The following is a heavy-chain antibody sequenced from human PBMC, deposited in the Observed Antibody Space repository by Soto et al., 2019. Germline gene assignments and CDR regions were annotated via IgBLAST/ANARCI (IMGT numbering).Heavy chain of an antibody. D-gene: IGHD5-18*01. J-gene: IGHJ4*02. Sequence: EVQLLESGGGLVQPGGSLRLSCAASGFTFSSYAMSWVRQAPGKGLEWVSAISGSGGSTYYADSVKGRFTISRDNSKNPLCLQMNSMRAEYSAVYYCSKDGYSYGLRHFDYWGQGTLVTVSS. V-gene: IGHV3-23*01. CDR3: SKDGYSYGLRHFDY. CDR1: GFTFSSYA. CDR2: ISGSGGST.